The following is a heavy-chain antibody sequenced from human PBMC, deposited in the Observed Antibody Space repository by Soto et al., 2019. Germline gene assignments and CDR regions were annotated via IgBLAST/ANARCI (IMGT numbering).Heavy chain of an antibody. J-gene: IGHJ4*02. CDR3: ARGNAVTMVRGVIIT. CDR2: IYYSGST. D-gene: IGHD3-10*01. V-gene: IGHV4-31*03. Sequence: QVQLQESGPGLVKPSQTLSLTCTVSGGSISSGGYYWSWIRQHPGKGLEWIGYIYYSGSTYYNPSLKCRVTISVDTSKNQFSLKLSSVTAADTAVYYSARGNAVTMVRGVIITWGQGTLVTVSS. CDR1: GGSISSGGYY.